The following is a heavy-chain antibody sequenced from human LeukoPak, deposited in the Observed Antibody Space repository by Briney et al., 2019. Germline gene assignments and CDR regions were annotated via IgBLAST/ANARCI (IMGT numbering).Heavy chain of an antibody. CDR1: GYTFTDYY. Sequence: ASVKVSCKASGYTFTDYYMHWVRQAPGQGPEWLAWINPNNGVAKYAQKFQGRVTMTRDTSISTAYMELSSLRSEDTAVYYCARLNKGSSSWYWGYNWFDPWGQGTLVTVSS. CDR2: INPNNGVA. J-gene: IGHJ5*02. CDR3: ARLNKGSSSWYWGYNWFDP. D-gene: IGHD6-13*01. V-gene: IGHV1-2*02.